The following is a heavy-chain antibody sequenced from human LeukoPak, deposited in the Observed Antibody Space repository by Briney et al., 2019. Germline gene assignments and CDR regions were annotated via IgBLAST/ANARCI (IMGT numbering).Heavy chain of an antibody. CDR1: GGSISSGDYY. Sequence: SQTLSLTCTVSGGSISSGDYYWSWIRHPPGKGLEWIGYIYYSGSTYYNPSLKSRVTISVDTSKNQFSLKLSSVTAADTAVYYCAREGSSYGYRHFDYWGQGTLVTVSS. J-gene: IGHJ4*02. D-gene: IGHD5-18*01. CDR2: IYYSGST. CDR3: AREGSSYGYRHFDY. V-gene: IGHV4-30-4*08.